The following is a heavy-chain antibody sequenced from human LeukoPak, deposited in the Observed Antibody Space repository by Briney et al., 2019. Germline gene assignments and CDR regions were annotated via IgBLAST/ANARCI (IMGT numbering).Heavy chain of an antibody. J-gene: IGHJ3*02. CDR3: ARSGRGGAFDI. CDR2: INSDGSST. CDR1: GFTFSSYW. V-gene: IGHV3-74*01. Sequence: SGGSLRLSCAASGFTFSSYWMHWVRQAPGKGLVWVSRINSDGSSTSYADPVKGRFTISRDNAKNTLYLQMNSLRAEDTAVYYCARSGRGGAFDIWGQGTMVTVSS. D-gene: IGHD1-26*01.